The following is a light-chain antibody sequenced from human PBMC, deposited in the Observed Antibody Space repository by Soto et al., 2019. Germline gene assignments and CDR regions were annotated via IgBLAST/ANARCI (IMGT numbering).Light chain of an antibody. CDR2: DAS. V-gene: IGKV1-33*01. CDR3: QQYDNLPYT. Sequence: DIEMTQSPSSLSASVGDRVTITCQASQDISKFLNWFKQRPGAAPNLLIYDASNLETGVPSRFSAGGSGTHFTLTITSLQPEDTGTYFCQQYDNLPYTFAQGTKVEI. J-gene: IGKJ2*01. CDR1: QDISKF.